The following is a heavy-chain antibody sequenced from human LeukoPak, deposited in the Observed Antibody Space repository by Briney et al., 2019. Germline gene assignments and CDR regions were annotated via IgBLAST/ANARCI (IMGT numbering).Heavy chain of an antibody. CDR1: GFTFSNYW. CDR3: ATYSSLNRREFQY. D-gene: IGHD3-22*01. V-gene: IGHV3-7*01. J-gene: IGHJ1*01. CDR2: IKTDGSEK. Sequence: GGSLRLSCEGSGFTFSNYWMGWVRQASGKGLQWVANIKTDGSEKYYVDSVKGRFTISRDNAKNSLYLRMNSLRAEDTAVYYCATYSSLNRREFQYWGQGTLLTVSS.